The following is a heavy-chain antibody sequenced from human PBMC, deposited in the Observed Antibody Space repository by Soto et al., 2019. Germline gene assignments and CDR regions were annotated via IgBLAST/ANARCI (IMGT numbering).Heavy chain of an antibody. CDR2: IYYNGNT. V-gene: IGHV4-59*01. CDR3: ARGWDLAAAAAYFDY. J-gene: IGHJ4*02. Sequence: SETLSLTCTVSGGSISGFYWSWIRQPPGKGLEWVGYIYYNGNTNYNPSLKSRVTISLDTSKNQFSLRLSSVTAADTAVYYCARGWDLAAAAAYFDYWGQGTLVTV. CDR1: GGSISGFY. D-gene: IGHD6-13*01.